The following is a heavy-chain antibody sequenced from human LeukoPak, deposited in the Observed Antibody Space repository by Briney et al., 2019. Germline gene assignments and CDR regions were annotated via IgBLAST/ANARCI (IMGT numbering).Heavy chain of an antibody. CDR1: GFTFSSYG. Sequence: GSLRLSCAASGFTFSSYGMHWVRQAPGKGLEWVAVIWYDGSNKYYADSVKGRFTISRDNSKNTLYLQMNSLRAEDTAVYYCARGSLWQQQLVPNNWFDPWGQGTLVTVSS. CDR3: ARGSLWQQQLVPNNWFDP. V-gene: IGHV3-33*01. D-gene: IGHD6-13*01. J-gene: IGHJ5*02. CDR2: IWYDGSNK.